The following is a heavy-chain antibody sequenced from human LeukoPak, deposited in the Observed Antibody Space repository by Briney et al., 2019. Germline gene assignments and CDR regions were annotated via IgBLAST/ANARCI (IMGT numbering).Heavy chain of an antibody. J-gene: IGHJ4*02. CDR3: ARLNEGYFDY. Sequence: ASVKVSCKASGYTFTSYDINWVRQATGQGLEWMGWKNPNSGNTGYAQKFQGRDTMTRNTSISTAYMELSSLRSEDTAVYYCARLNEGYFDYWGQGTLVTVSS. V-gene: IGHV1-8*01. CDR2: KNPNSGNT. CDR1: GYTFTSYD.